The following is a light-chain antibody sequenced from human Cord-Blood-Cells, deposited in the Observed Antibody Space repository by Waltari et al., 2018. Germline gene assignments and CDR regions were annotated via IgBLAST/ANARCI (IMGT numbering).Light chain of an antibody. J-gene: IGLJ3*02. CDR3: CSYAGSSTFAV. CDR1: SSDVGSYNL. V-gene: IGLV2-23*03. CDR2: EGS. Sequence: QSALPQPASVSRSPGQSITISCTGTSSDVGSYNLVSWYQQHPGKAPKLMIYEGSKRPSGVSNRFSGSKSGNTASLTISGLQAEDEADYYCCSYAGSSTFAVFGGGTKLTVL.